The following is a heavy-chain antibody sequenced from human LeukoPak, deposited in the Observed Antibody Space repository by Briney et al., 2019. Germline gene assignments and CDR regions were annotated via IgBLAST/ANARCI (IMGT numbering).Heavy chain of an antibody. CDR3: ARSNQADDY. J-gene: IGHJ4*02. D-gene: IGHD1-14*01. CDR2: INPGGSRI. CDR1: GFTFSSYW. Sequence: GRSLRLSCAASGFTFSSYWMHWVRQAPGKGLVWVARINPGGSRITYAASEKGRFNISRDNAKNTLYLQMDSLRAEDTGVYYCARSNQADDYWGQGTLVTVSS. V-gene: IGHV3-74*01.